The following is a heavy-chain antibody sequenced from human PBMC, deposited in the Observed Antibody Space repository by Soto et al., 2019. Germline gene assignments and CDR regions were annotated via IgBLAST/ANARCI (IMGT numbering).Heavy chain of an antibody. V-gene: IGHV3-30*18. D-gene: IGHD4-17*01. Sequence: QVQLVESGGGVVQPGRSLRLSCAASGFIFSNYAMHWVRQAPGKGLEWVAVISHDGGSKTYADSVKGRFTISRDNYKNTLYLQMNSLSDEDTAVYYCAKRSPAYGDTWDDALDIWGQGTMVTVSS. CDR1: GFIFSNYA. CDR3: AKRSPAYGDTWDDALDI. CDR2: ISHDGGSK. J-gene: IGHJ3*02.